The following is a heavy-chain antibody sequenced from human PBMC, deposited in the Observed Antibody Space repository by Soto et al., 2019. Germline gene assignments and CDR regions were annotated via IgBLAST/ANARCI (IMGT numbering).Heavy chain of an antibody. J-gene: IGHJ5*02. CDR2: IPYSGGP. D-gene: IGHD2-8*01. CDR3: ASSKMGLISVLET. Sequence: QVQLQESGPGLVKPSETLSLTCNVSADSIRSYFWSWFRQPPGKGLEWIGYIPYSGGPTYNPSLKSRVTISIDTSKKQFSLKMTSVTAADTAVYYCASSKMGLISVLETWGQGTLVTVSA. CDR1: ADSIRSYF. V-gene: IGHV4-59*01.